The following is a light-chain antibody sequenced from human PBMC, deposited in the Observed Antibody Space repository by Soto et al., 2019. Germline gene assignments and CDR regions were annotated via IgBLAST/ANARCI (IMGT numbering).Light chain of an antibody. V-gene: IGKV1-39*01. CDR2: AAS. CDR3: QQTFTTPP. Sequence: DIQMTQSPSSLSASVGDTVTITCRASQDITSYLHWYQQKPGKAPNLLIFAASSLQTGAPSRFSGSGSGTDFTLTISSLQPEDFATYFCQQTFTTPPFGPGTTVDI. J-gene: IGKJ3*01. CDR1: QDITSY.